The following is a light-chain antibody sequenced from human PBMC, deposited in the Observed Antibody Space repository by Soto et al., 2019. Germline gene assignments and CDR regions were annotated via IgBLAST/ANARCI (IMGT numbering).Light chain of an antibody. V-gene: IGKV3-15*01. J-gene: IGKJ5*01. CDR1: QGVTSN. Sequence: EIVLTQSPGTLSLSPGERVTLHCRASQGVTSNLAWYQHKPGQSPRLLIYRASARATGVPDRFSGSGSGTEFTLTISSLQSEDFAVYYCQQYNKWTPITF. CDR2: RAS. CDR3: QQYNKWTPIT.